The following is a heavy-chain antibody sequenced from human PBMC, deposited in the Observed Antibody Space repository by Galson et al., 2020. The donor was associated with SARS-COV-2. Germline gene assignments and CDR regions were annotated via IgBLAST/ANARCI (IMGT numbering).Heavy chain of an antibody. CDR3: ARDRKYYDFWSGYLAQGSYYDYYGMDV. CDR1: GFTFSSYA. CDR2: ISYDGSNK. Sequence: TGGSLRLSCAASGFTFSSYAMHWVRQAPGKGLEWVAVISYDGSNKYYADSVKGRFTISRDNSKNTLYLQMNSLRAEDTAVYYCARDRKYYDFWSGYLAQGSYYDYYGMDVWGQGTTVTVSS. D-gene: IGHD3-3*01. J-gene: IGHJ6*02. V-gene: IGHV3-30-3*01.